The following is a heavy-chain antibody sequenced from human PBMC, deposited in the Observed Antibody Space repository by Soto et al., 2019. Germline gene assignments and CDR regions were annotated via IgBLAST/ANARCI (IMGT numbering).Heavy chain of an antibody. CDR3: ARGRADSEGISLGRRMDV. CDR2: IFVTGAN. J-gene: IGHJ6*01. V-gene: IGHV4-61*01. CDR1: GEAVGSGQSY. Sequence: QVQLQESGPGLVKPSETLSLICFVSGEAVGSGQSYWNWIRQAPGKGLEWIGHIFVTGANQYSASLKSRDTKSVDTSKSQMSLHLTSVTAADLATYFGARGRADSEGISLGRRMDVWGQETTVTV. D-gene: IGHD3-10*01.